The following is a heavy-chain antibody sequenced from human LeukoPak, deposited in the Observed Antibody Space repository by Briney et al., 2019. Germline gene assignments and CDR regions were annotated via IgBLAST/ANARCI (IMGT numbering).Heavy chain of an antibody. CDR2: IYTSGST. D-gene: IGHD6-19*01. Sequence: SETLSLTCTVSGGSISSYYWRWIRQPVGKGLEWIGRIYTSGSTNYNPSLKSRVTMSVDTSKNQFSLKLSSVTAADTAVYYCARVSSGWYENWFDPWGQGTLVTVSS. CDR1: GGSISSYY. V-gene: IGHV4-4*07. CDR3: ARVSSGWYENWFDP. J-gene: IGHJ5*02.